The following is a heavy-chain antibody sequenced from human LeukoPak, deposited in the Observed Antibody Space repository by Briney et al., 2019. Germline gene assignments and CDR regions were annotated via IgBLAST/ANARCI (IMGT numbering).Heavy chain of an antibody. CDR3: ASAPYYDFWSGYYTNWYFDR. CDR1: GGSISSYY. V-gene: IGHV4-59*01. D-gene: IGHD3-3*01. J-gene: IGHJ2*01. Sequence: SETLSLTCTVSGGSISSYYWSWIRQPPGKGLEWIGYIYYSGSTNYNPSLKSRVTISVDTSKNQFSLKLSSVTAADTAVYYCASAPYYDFWSGYYTNWYFDRWGRGTLVTVSS. CDR2: IYYSGST.